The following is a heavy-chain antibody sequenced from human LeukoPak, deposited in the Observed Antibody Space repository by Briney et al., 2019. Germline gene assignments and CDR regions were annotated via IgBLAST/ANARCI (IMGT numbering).Heavy chain of an antibody. CDR3: ARPLRSSWYEVDNWFDP. CDR2: INPNSGGT. J-gene: IGHJ5*02. D-gene: IGHD6-13*01. Sequence: ASVKVSCKASGYTFTGYYVHWVRQAPGQGLEWMGWINPNSGGTNYAQKFQGRVTMTRDTSISTAYMELSRLRSDDTAVYYCARPLRSSWYEVDNWFDPWGQGTLVTVSS. V-gene: IGHV1-2*02. CDR1: GYTFTGYY.